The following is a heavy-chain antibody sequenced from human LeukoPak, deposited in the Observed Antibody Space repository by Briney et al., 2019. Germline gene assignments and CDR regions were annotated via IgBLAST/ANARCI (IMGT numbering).Heavy chain of an antibody. CDR2: ISSSSDYI. J-gene: IGHJ4*02. CDR3: ARVSSSGWYRGDY. CDR1: GFTFSSYS. D-gene: IGHD6-19*01. Sequence: GGSLRLSCAASGFTFSSYSMNWVRQAPGKGLEWVSSISSSSDYIYYADSVKGRFTISRDNAKNSLSLQMNSLRAEDTAVYYCARVSSSGWYRGDYWGQGTLVTVSS. V-gene: IGHV3-21*01.